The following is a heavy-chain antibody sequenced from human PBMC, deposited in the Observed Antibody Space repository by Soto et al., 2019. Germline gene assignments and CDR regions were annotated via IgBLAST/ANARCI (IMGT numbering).Heavy chain of an antibody. CDR3: ARGAAGGPSDY. CDR2: IIALSATP. CDR1: GGTFSSYA. D-gene: IGHD6-13*01. Sequence: QVQLVQSGAEVKRPGSSVKVSSKASGGTFSSYAVTWVRQAPGQGLEWMGGIIALSATPNYAQKFQGRVTITADESTTTGYMEVNSLRSEDTAVYYCARGAAGGPSDYWGQGTQVIVSS. V-gene: IGHV1-69*12. J-gene: IGHJ4*02.